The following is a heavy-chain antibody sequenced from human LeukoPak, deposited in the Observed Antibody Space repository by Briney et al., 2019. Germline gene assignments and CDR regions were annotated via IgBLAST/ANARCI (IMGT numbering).Heavy chain of an antibody. V-gene: IGHV3-53*01. Sequence: GGSLRLSCAASGFTVSSNYMSWVRQAPGKGLEWVSVIYSGGSTYYADSVKGRFTISRDNSKNTLYLQMNSLRAEDTAVYYCARAPPYSSSWYPYYFDYWGQGTLVTVSS. J-gene: IGHJ4*02. CDR1: GFTVSSNY. CDR2: IYSGGST. CDR3: ARAPPYSSSWYPYYFDY. D-gene: IGHD6-13*01.